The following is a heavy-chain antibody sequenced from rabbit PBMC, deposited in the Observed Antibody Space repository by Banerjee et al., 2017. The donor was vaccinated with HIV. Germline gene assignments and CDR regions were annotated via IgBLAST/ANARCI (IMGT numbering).Heavy chain of an antibody. D-gene: IGHD1-1*01. CDR3: ARADDGVGGFGW. Sequence: QQQLEESGGGLVKPGASLTLTCTASEFDFSGNALCWFRQAPGKGPEWIACIYNGDGSTYYASWAKGRFTISKASSTTVTLQMTSLTAADTATYFCARADDGVGGFGWWGQGTLVTVS. CDR1: EFDFSGNA. V-gene: IGHV1S47*01. CDR2: IYNGDGST. J-gene: IGHJ4*01.